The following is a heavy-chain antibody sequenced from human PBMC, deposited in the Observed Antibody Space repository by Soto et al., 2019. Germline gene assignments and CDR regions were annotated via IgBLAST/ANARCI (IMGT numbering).Heavy chain of an antibody. CDR2: ISSSSSTI. CDR1: GFTFSSYS. V-gene: IGHV3-48*02. D-gene: IGHD6-13*01. J-gene: IGHJ4*02. CDR3: ARDPRDQAGTIMYY. Sequence: GGSLRLSCAASGFTFSSYSMNWVRQAPGKGLEWVSYISSSSSTIYYADSVKGRFTISRDNAKNSLYLQMNSLRDEDTAVYYCARDPRDQAGTIMYYWGQGTLVTVSS.